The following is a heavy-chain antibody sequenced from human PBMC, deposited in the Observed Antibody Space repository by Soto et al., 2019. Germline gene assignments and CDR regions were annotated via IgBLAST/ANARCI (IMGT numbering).Heavy chain of an antibody. D-gene: IGHD3-10*01. V-gene: IGHV1-2*04. CDR3: ARVRMVRGVMGGYYGMDV. CDR1: GYTFTGYY. J-gene: IGHJ6*02. CDR2: INPNSGGT. Sequence: ASVKVSCKASGYTFTGYYMHWVRQAPGQGLEWMGWINPNSGGTNYAQKFQGWVTMTRDTSISTAYMELSRLRSDDTAVYYCARVRMVRGVMGGYYGMDVWGQGTTVTVSS.